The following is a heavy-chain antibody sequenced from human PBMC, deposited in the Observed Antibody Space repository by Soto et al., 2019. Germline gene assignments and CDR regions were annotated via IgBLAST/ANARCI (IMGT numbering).Heavy chain of an antibody. CDR2: ISYEGSNK. CDR1: GFTFNIYA. D-gene: IGHD2-21*02. CDR3: ARTLFRTTVVTPSDS. Sequence: QVQLVASGGGVVQPGRSLRLSCAASGFTFNIYAIHWVRQAPGKGLEWVAVISYEGSNKYYADSVTGRVTISRDNSKNTVDLQMSSLRAEDTAMYYCARTLFRTTVVTPSDSWGQGTRVTVSS. V-gene: IGHV3-30-3*01. J-gene: IGHJ4*02.